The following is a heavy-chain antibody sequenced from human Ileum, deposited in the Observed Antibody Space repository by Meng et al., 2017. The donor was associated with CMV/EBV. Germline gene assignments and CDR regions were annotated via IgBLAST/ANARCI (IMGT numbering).Heavy chain of an antibody. Sequence: SCQASGYNFTNYAMHWVRQAPGQGPEWMGWVNGANGNTKYSQKFQGRVTFTRDTSASTAYMDLTSLRSEDTALYYCARIAYGAHFDYWGRGTLVTVSS. V-gene: IGHV1-3*01. CDR1: GYNFTNYA. D-gene: IGHD4-17*01. J-gene: IGHJ4*02. CDR3: ARIAYGAHFDY. CDR2: VNGANGNT.